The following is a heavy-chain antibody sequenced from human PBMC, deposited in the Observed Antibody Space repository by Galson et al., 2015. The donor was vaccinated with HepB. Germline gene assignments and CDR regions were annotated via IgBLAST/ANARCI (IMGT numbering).Heavy chain of an antibody. CDR3: AKDHYDSSGYYYPDAFDI. Sequence: SLRLSCAASGFTFSSYAMSWVRQAPGKGLEWVSAISGSGGSTYYADSVKGRFTISRDNSKNTLYLQMNSLRAEDTAVYYCAKDHYDSSGYYYPDAFDIWGQGTMVTVSS. CDR2: ISGSGGST. V-gene: IGHV3-23*01. J-gene: IGHJ3*02. CDR1: GFTFSSYA. D-gene: IGHD3-22*01.